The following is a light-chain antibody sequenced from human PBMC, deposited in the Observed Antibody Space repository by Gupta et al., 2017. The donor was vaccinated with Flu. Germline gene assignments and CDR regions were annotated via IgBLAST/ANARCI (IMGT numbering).Light chain of an antibody. CDR1: TLRDNY. CDR2: GNN. CDR3: NSPDSSGSHRV. V-gene: IGLV3-19*01. J-gene: IGLJ1*01. Sequence: SELTQDPAVSVALGQTVRVTCQVDTLRDNYAAWYQLKPGQAPSLIIYGNNKRPSGIPDRFSFYTSGDKASCKIDGAQAEDEADDYWNSPDSSGSHRVFGTGTKVTVL.